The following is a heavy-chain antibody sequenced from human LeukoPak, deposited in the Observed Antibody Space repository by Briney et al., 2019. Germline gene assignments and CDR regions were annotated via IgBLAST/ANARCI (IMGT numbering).Heavy chain of an antibody. Sequence: GGSLRLPYAAPGFTFSSYAMSWVRQAPGKGLEWVSVIYSGGSTYYADSVKGRFTISRDNSKNTLYLQMNSLRAEDTAVYYCARGQRYDSSVIDAFDIWGQGTMVTVSS. J-gene: IGHJ3*02. CDR3: ARGQRYDSSVIDAFDI. CDR2: IYSGGST. V-gene: IGHV3-66*01. CDR1: GFTFSSYA. D-gene: IGHD3-22*01.